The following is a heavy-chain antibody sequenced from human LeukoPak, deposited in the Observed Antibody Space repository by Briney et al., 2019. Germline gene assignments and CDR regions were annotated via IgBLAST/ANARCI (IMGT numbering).Heavy chain of an antibody. Sequence: PGGSLRLSCAASGFIFSDYYVTWLRQAPGKGLEWVSSISYTGTYIYYADSVKGRFTISRDNAQNSLYLQMNSLRAEDTAIYYCVRDRGTYRPIDYWGQGTLVTVSS. D-gene: IGHD1-26*01. CDR3: VRDRGTYRPIDY. V-gene: IGHV3-69-1*02. CDR1: GFIFSDYY. J-gene: IGHJ4*02. CDR2: ISYTGTYI.